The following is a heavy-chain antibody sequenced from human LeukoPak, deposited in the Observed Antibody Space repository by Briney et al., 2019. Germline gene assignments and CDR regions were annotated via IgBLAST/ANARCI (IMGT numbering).Heavy chain of an antibody. CDR2: IRNDGSDK. CDR1: GFTFGCCG. D-gene: IGHD6-19*01. J-gene: IGHJ4*02. Sequence: GGSLRLSCAASGFTFGCCGMHWVRQPPGKGLEWVAFIRNDGSDKYYADSVKGRFTISGDNSKNTLYLQMNSLRAEDTAVYYCASSSGWYGGFDYWGQGPLVTVSS. V-gene: IGHV3-30*02. CDR3: ASSSGWYGGFDY.